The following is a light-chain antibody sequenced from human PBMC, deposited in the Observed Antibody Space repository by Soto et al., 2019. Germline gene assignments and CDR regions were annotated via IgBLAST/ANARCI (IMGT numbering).Light chain of an antibody. CDR3: CSFAGSYSWV. J-gene: IGLJ3*02. CDR2: DVS. Sequence: QSALTQPRSVSGSPGQSVTISCTGTSSDVGAYNYVSWYQQLPGKAPQLMVYDVSKRPSGVPDRFSGSKSGNTASLTISGLQAEDEADYYCCSFAGSYSWVFGGGTKVTVL. V-gene: IGLV2-11*01. CDR1: SSDVGAYNY.